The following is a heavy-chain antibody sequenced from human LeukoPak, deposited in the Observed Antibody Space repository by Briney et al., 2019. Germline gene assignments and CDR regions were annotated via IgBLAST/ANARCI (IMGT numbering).Heavy chain of an antibody. J-gene: IGHJ4*02. CDR3: AVGRLRLGDQYYFDY. Sequence: GGSLRLSCAASGFSLSSYAMSWVRQAPGKGLEWVSAISGSGSDTYYADSVKGRFTISRDNSKNTLYLQMNSLRAEDTAVYYCAVGRLRLGDQYYFDYWGQRTQVTVSS. D-gene: IGHD3-16*01. CDR2: ISGSGSDT. V-gene: IGHV3-23*01. CDR1: GFSLSSYA.